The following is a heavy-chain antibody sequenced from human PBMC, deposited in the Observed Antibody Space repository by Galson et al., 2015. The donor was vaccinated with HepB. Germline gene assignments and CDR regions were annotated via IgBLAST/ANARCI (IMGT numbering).Heavy chain of an antibody. CDR1: GFTFSSYA. CDR2: ISYDGSNK. D-gene: IGHD6-13*01. CDR3: ARGAEQQLDDY. J-gene: IGHJ4*02. Sequence: SLRLSCAASGFTFSSYAMHWVRQAPGKGLEWVAVISYDGSNKYYADSVKGRFTISRDNSKNTLYLQMNSLRAEDTAVYYCARGAEQQLDDYWGQGTLVTVSS. V-gene: IGHV3-30*04.